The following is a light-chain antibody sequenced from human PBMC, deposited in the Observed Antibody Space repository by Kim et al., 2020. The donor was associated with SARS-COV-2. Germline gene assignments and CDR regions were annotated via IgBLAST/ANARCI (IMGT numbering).Light chain of an antibody. CDR2: GRN. Sequence: SSELTQDPVVSVALGQTVRITCQGDSLRSYYATWYQQKPRQAPVLVIYGRNSRPSGIPDRFSGSASGNTASLTISETQAEDEADFYCQSRDSGGKVVFGGGTKLTVL. J-gene: IGLJ2*01. CDR1: SLRSYY. V-gene: IGLV3-19*01. CDR3: QSRDSGGKVV.